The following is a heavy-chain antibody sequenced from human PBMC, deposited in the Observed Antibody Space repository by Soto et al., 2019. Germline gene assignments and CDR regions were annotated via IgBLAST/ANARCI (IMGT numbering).Heavy chain of an antibody. Sequence: QVQLVQSGAEVKKPGASVKVSCKASGYTFTSYYMHWVRQAPGQGLEWMGIINPSGGSTSYAQKIQGSVTMTTDTSTSTVYMELGSLRSEDTAVYYCARQGYGDYGDYWGQGTLVTVSS. V-gene: IGHV1-46*03. CDR2: INPSGGST. J-gene: IGHJ4*02. CDR3: ARQGYGDYGDY. CDR1: GYTFTSYY. D-gene: IGHD4-17*01.